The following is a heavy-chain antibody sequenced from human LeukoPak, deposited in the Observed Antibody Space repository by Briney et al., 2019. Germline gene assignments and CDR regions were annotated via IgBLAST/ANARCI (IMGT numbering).Heavy chain of an antibody. V-gene: IGHV3-7*01. CDR1: GFTFTSYW. D-gene: IGHD3-10*01. J-gene: IGHJ4*02. CDR2: INQDGGGR. Sequence: PGGSLRLSCAASGFTFTSYWMTWVRQAPGKGLEWVANINQDGGGRYYVDSVKGRFTISRDNAKNSVHLQMNSLRAEDTAVYYCARDDDRSGNNLDYWGQGTPVAVSS. CDR3: ARDDDRSGNNLDY.